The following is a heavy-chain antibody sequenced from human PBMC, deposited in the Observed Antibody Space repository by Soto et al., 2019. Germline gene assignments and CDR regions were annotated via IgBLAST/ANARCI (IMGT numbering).Heavy chain of an antibody. CDR3: ARVRSGRAARRWSWFDP. J-gene: IGHJ5*02. CDR1: GYTFTSYD. Sequence: QVQLVQSGAEVKKPGASVKVSCKASGYTFTSYDINWVRQATGQGLEWMGWMNPNSGNTGYAQKFQGRVTMTRNTSISTAYMELSSLRSEDTAVYYCARVRSGRAARRWSWFDPWGQGTLVTVSS. CDR2: MNPNSGNT. V-gene: IGHV1-8*01. D-gene: IGHD6-6*01.